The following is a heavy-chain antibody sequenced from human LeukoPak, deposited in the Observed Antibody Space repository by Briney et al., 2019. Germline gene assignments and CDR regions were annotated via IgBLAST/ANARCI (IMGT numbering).Heavy chain of an antibody. CDR2: ISYDGTNK. CDR1: EFTFSTYA. V-gene: IGHV3-30-3*01. D-gene: IGHD3-16*01. J-gene: IGHJ4*02. CDR3: AALWEGGY. Sequence: GGSLRLSCAASEFTFSTYALHWVRQAPGKGLEWVAVISYDGTNKYYTESVQGRFTISRDNSKSTVYLQMNSLRAEDTAVYYCAALWEGGYWGQGTLVTVSS.